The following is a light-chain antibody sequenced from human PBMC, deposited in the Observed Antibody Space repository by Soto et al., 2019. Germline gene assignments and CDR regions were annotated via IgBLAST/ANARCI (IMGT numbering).Light chain of an antibody. CDR1: QSVSSY. CDR3: QQRDNRPLT. Sequence: EIVLTQSPATLSLSPGERATLSCRASQSVSSYLAWYQQKPGQPPRLLIYDASSRATGIPARFSGSGSGTEFTLTISSLEPEDFAVYYWQQRDNRPLTFGGGTKVEIK. V-gene: IGKV3-11*01. CDR2: DAS. J-gene: IGKJ4*01.